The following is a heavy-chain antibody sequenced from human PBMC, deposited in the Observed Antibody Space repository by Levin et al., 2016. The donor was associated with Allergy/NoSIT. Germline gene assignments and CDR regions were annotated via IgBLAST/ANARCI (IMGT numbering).Heavy chain of an antibody. Sequence: PGKGLEWIGSIYYSGSTYYNPFLKSRVTISVDTSKNQFSLKLSSVTAADTAVYYCARLYALIWFGELSAYYFDYWGQGTLVTVSS. D-gene: IGHD3-10*01. CDR2: IYYSGST. CDR3: ARLYALIWFGELSAYYFDY. J-gene: IGHJ4*02. V-gene: IGHV4-39*01.